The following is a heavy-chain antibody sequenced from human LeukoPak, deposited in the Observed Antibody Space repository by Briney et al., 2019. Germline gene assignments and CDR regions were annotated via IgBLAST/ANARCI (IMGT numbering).Heavy chain of an antibody. CDR1: GFTFSSYS. CDR3: ARHPDFDY. J-gene: IGHJ4*02. Sequence: GGSLRPSCAASGFTFSSYSMDWVRQAPGKGLEWVSSISSSSSYIYYADSVKGRFTISRDNAKNSLHLQMNSLRAEDTAVYYCARHPDFDYWGQGTLVTVSS. V-gene: IGHV3-21*01. CDR2: ISSSSSYI.